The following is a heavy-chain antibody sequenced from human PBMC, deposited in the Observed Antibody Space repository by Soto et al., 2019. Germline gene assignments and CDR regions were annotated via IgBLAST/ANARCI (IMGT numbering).Heavy chain of an antibody. V-gene: IGHV3-23*01. CDR2: ISGSGGST. CDR3: AKMRDSSGYYYPFDY. D-gene: IGHD3-22*01. Sequence: GGSLRLSCAASGFTFSSYAMSWVRQAPGKGLEWVSAISGSGGSTYYADSVKGRFTISRDNSKNTLYLQMNSLRAEDTAVYYCAKMRDSSGYYYPFDYWGQGTLVTVSS. CDR1: GFTFSSYA. J-gene: IGHJ4*02.